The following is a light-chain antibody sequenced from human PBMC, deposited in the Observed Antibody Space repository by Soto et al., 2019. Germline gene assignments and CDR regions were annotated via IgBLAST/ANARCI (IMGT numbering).Light chain of an antibody. CDR2: EVT. J-gene: IGLJ1*01. CDR3: SSYTSSSTLYV. Sequence: QSALAQPASVSGSPGQSITISCTGTSRDVGGHNYVSWYQQHPGKAPKLMIYEVTNRPAGISNRFSGSKSGTTASLTISGLQAEDEADYYCSSYTSSSTLYVFGTGTKVTVL. CDR1: SRDVGGHNY. V-gene: IGLV2-14*01.